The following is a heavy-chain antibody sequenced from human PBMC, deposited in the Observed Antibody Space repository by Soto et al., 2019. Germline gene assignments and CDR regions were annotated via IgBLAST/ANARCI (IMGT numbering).Heavy chain of an antibody. CDR3: ARVGYYGSGSYYNTRFDP. J-gene: IGHJ5*02. V-gene: IGHV4-30-2*01. D-gene: IGHD3-10*01. CDR1: GGSISSGGYS. Sequence: PSETLSLTCAVSGGSISSGGYSWSWIRQPPGKGLEWIGYIYHSGSTYYNPSLKSRVTISVDRSKNQFSLELSSVTAADTAVYYCARVGYYGSGSYYNTRFDPWGQGTLVTVSS. CDR2: IYHSGST.